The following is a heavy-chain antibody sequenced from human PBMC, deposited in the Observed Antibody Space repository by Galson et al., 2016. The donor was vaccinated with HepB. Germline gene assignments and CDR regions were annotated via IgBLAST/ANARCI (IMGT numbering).Heavy chain of an antibody. D-gene: IGHD5-24*01. CDR2: ISGSGASP. V-gene: IGHV3-23*01. CDR3: AKGGGYNSAYYSYYYMVV. J-gene: IGHJ6*03. CDR1: GFTFSSYA. Sequence: SLRLSCAASGFTFSSYAMSWVRQAPGKGLEWVSAISGSGASPYYADSVKGRFTISRDNSKNTLYLRMNSLRAEDTAVYYCAKGGGYNSAYYSYYYMVVWGKGTTVTVSS.